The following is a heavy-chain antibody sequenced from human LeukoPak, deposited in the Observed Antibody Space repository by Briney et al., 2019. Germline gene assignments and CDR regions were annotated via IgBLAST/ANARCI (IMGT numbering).Heavy chain of an antibody. Sequence: RSGGSLRLSCAASGFTFSSYSMNWVRQAPGKGLEWVSSINTNSDYIYYADSVKGRFTISRDNAKNSLYLQMNSLRAEDTAVYYCARDLLSGYCSSTSCSRGYFDYWGQGTLVTVSS. CDR2: INTNSDYI. CDR1: GFTFSSYS. V-gene: IGHV3-21*01. D-gene: IGHD2-2*01. J-gene: IGHJ4*02. CDR3: ARDLLSGYCSSTSCSRGYFDY.